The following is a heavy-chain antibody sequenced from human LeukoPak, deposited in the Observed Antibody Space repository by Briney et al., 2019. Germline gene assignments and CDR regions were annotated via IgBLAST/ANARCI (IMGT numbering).Heavy chain of an antibody. CDR3: AREEHYRRYFAL. V-gene: IGHV3-74*01. CDR1: GFTFSSYW. J-gene: IGHJ2*01. Sequence: GSLRLSCAASGFTFSSYWMHWVRQAPGKGLVWVSRINSDGSSTSYADSVKGRFTISRDNSKNTLYLQMNTLRAEDTAVYFCAREEHYRRYFALWGRGTLVTVSS. CDR2: INSDGSST. D-gene: IGHD3-16*02.